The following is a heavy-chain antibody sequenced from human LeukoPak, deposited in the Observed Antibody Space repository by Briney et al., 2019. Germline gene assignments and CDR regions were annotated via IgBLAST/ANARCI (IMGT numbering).Heavy chain of an antibody. CDR1: GGTFSSYA. CDR2: IIPILGTA. Sequence: SVKVSCKASGGTFSSYAISWVRQAPGQGLEWMGGIIPILGTASDALKFQGRVTITADESTSTAYMELSSLRSEDTAVYYCARVSTGRSYNYYYGMDVWGQGTTVTVSS. J-gene: IGHJ6*02. D-gene: IGHD3-16*02. CDR3: ARVSTGRSYNYYYGMDV. V-gene: IGHV1-69*13.